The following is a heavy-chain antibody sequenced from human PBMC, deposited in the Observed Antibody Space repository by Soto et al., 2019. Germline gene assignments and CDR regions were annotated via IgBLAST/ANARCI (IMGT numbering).Heavy chain of an antibody. J-gene: IGHJ4*02. CDR1: GFTFSSYS. CDR2: ISSSSSYI. D-gene: IGHD6-6*01. Sequence: PVGSLRLSCAASGFTFSSYSMNWVRQAPGKGLEWVSSISSSSSYIYYADSVKGRFTISRDNAKNSLYLQMNSLRAEDTAVYYCARDLYSSSARYFDYWGQGTLVTVSS. CDR3: ARDLYSSSARYFDY. V-gene: IGHV3-21*01.